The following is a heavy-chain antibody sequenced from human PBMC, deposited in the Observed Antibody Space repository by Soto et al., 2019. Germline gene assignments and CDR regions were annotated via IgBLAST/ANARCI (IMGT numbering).Heavy chain of an antibody. J-gene: IGHJ3*02. V-gene: IGHV4-31*03. CDR2: TYFRGNT. Sequence: SETLSLTCSVSGDSISRIDYYWTWIRQHPEKGLEWIGNTYFRGNTYYSPSLESRLTISVDTSKNQFSLKLTSVTAADTAVYYCAREGGSYDSGGYLIRGAFDIWGQGTMVTVSS. D-gene: IGHD3-22*01. CDR3: AREGGSYDSGGYLIRGAFDI. CDR1: GDSISRIDYY.